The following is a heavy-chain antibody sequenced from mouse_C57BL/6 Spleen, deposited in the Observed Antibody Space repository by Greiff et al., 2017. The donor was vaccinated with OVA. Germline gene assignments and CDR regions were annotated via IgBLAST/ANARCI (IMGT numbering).Heavy chain of an antibody. D-gene: IGHD2-2*01. V-gene: IGHV1-52*01. CDR1: GYTFTSYW. J-gene: IGHJ4*01. CDR3: ARGKYYGYDDYAMDY. Sequence: QVQLQQPGAELVRPGSSVKLSCKASGYTFTSYWMHWVKQRPIQGLEWIGNIDPSDSETHYNQKFKDKATLTVDKSSSTAYMQLSSLTSEDSAVYYCARGKYYGYDDYAMDYWGQGTSVTVSS. CDR2: IDPSDSET.